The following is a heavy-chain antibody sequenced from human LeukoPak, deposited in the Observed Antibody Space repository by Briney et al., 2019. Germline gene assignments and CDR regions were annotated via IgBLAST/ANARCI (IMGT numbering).Heavy chain of an antibody. V-gene: IGHV3-74*01. Sequence: KAGGSLRLSCAASGFTFSSYWMHWVRQAPGKGLVWVSRIYGDGSSTSYADSVKGRFTISRDNAKNTLYLQMNSLRAEDTAVYHCARGLGGYSYGSHDYWGQGTLVTVSS. CDR2: IYGDGSST. D-gene: IGHD5-18*01. CDR1: GFTFSSYW. CDR3: ARGLGGYSYGSHDY. J-gene: IGHJ4*02.